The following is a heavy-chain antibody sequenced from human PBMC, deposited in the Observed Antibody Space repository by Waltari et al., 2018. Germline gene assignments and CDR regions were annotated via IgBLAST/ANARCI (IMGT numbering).Heavy chain of an antibody. V-gene: IGHV3-11*04. CDR3: ARFQRSPTLGYYGMDV. D-gene: IGHD6-25*01. CDR2: ISSGGATI. CDR1: GFALGASY. J-gene: IGHJ6*02. Sequence: QVQLVESGGGLVKPGGSLRLSGAASGFALGASYMGGIRQAPGKGLEWVSYISSGGATIYYADSVKGRFTISRDNAKNSLFLEMNSLRAEDTAVYYCARFQRSPTLGYYGMDVWGQGTTVTVSS.